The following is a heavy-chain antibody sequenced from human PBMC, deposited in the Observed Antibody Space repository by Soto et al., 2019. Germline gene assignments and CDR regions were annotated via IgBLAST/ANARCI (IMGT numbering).Heavy chain of an antibody. Sequence: QVQLVQSGTEVKKPGSSVKVSCKTSGGTFSSYAINWVRQAPGQGLEWMGGIIPIFGTADYAQKFQSRLTITADASTRTAYMELSSLKSEDTAVYYCATGGKLELPDYWGQGTLVTVSS. V-gene: IGHV1-69*01. CDR2: IIPIFGTA. CDR3: ATGGKLELPDY. CDR1: GGTFSSYA. J-gene: IGHJ4*02. D-gene: IGHD1-7*01.